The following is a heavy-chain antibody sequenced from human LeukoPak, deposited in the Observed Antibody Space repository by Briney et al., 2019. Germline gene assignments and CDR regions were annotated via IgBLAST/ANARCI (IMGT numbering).Heavy chain of an antibody. J-gene: IGHJ4*02. CDR2: IYYSGST. D-gene: IGHD3-10*01. V-gene: IGHV4-59*01. Sequence: TSETLSLTCTVSGGSISSYYWSWIRQPPGKGLEWIGYIYYSGSTNYNPSLKSRVTISVDTSKSQFSLKLSSVTAADTAVYYCARDRDHFDYWGQGTLVTVSS. CDR1: GGSISSYY. CDR3: ARDRDHFDY.